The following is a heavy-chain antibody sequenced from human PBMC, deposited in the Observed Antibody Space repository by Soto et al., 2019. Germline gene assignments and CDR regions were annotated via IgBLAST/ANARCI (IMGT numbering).Heavy chain of an antibody. CDR3: AKAMSTPSRPRNYFDY. Sequence: EVQLLESGGDLVQPGGSLRLSCAASGFTFSNFAMSWVRQAPGKGLEWVSVISGGGGTTYYADSVKGRFTISRDNSKNTLYIQMDSLRAEDTALYYCAKAMSTPSRPRNYFDYWGQGTLVTVSS. CDR1: GFTFSNFA. V-gene: IGHV3-23*01. CDR2: ISGGGGTT. D-gene: IGHD6-6*01. J-gene: IGHJ4*02.